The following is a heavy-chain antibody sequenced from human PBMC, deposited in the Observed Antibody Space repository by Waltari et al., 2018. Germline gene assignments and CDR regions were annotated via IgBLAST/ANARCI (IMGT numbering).Heavy chain of an antibody. Sequence: QVQVVESGGDLVRPGGSLRLSCAASGFIFTDYYMGWFRQSPGKGLEWVSYISSSGNTIFYAGSVKGRFTISRDNAKNSVFLQMNNLGAEDTAIYYCAREGHNWSYYFDYWGPGTLVSVSS. CDR2: ISSSGNTI. D-gene: IGHD1-20*01. CDR3: AREGHNWSYYFDY. J-gene: IGHJ4*02. CDR1: GFIFTDYY. V-gene: IGHV3-11*04.